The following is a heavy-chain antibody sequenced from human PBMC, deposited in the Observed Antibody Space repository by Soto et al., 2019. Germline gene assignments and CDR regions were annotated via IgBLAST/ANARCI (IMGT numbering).Heavy chain of an antibody. CDR3: TQVYGSGSWGWYFHS. CDR1: GFSLTTTGVG. V-gene: IGHV2-5*02. CDR2: VFWDGGE. D-gene: IGHD1-26*01. Sequence: QITLRESGPSLVKPTETLTLTCTFSGFSLTTTGVGVGWIRQPPGKALEWLAVVFWDGGERYSPSLKSRVTITKHTSKDQVVLTMTNMDPADTATYYCTQVYGSGSWGWYFHSWGQGTLVTVSS. J-gene: IGHJ4*02.